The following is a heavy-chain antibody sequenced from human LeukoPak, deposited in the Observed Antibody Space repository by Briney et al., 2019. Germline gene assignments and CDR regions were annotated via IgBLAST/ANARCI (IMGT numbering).Heavy chain of an antibody. CDR1: GFTFSSYA. CDR2: ISYDGSNK. V-gene: IGHV3-30-3*01. Sequence: GGSLXLSCAASGFTFSSYAMHWVRQAPGKGXEWVAVISYDGSNKYYADSVKGRFTISRDNSKNTLYLQMNSLRAEDTAVYYCARGGPWYSSGPEYYFDYWGQGTLVTVSS. CDR3: ARGGPWYSSGPEYYFDY. J-gene: IGHJ4*02. D-gene: IGHD6-19*01.